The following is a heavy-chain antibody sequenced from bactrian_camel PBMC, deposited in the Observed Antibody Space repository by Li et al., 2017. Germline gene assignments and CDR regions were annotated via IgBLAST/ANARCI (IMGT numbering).Heavy chain of an antibody. CDR2: IGSDGST. V-gene: IGHV3S53*01. Sequence: HVQLVESGGGSVQAGGSLRLSCAASGYTYCRYDRSWYRQAPGKEREFVSFIGSDGSTSYADSVKGRFTISQDNAKNSVYLQMNNLKLEDTATYYCAADFGPYCSGSYLARRANFEGQGTQVTVSS. D-gene: IGHD2*01. J-gene: IGHJ4*01. CDR1: GYTYCRYD.